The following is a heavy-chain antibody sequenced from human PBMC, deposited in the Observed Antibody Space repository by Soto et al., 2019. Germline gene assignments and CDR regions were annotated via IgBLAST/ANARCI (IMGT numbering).Heavy chain of an antibody. CDR1: GASINSGADY. CDR2: TPHSGNT. V-gene: IGHV4-31*03. J-gene: IGHJ5*02. CDR3: ARATEGGWFDP. Sequence: SQTLSLTCNVSGASINSGADYWSLIRQRPGKGLEWIAYTPHSGNTYYNPPLENRVSLSVDTSKKQFSLRLTSLTAADTAVYYCARATEGGWFDPWGQGTLVTVSS.